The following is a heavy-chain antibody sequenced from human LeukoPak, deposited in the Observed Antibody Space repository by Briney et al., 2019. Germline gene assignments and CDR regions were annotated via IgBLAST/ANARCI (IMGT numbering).Heavy chain of an antibody. CDR2: IYYSGST. V-gene: IGHV4-30-4*08. Sequence: SETLSLTCTVSGGSISSGDYYWSWIRQPPGKGLEWIGYIYYSGSTYYNPSLKSRVTISVDRSKNQFSLKLSSVTAADTAAYYCARVGRIAAAGYFDYWGQGTLVTVSS. J-gene: IGHJ4*02. D-gene: IGHD6-13*01. CDR1: GGSISSGDYY. CDR3: ARVGRIAAAGYFDY.